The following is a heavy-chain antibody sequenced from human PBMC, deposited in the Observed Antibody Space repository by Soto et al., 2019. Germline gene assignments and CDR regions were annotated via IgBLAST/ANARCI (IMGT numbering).Heavy chain of an antibody. D-gene: IGHD2-2*01. CDR1: GASISSSAW. CDR3: ARVRCVTTSCFKDFFDY. J-gene: IGHJ4*02. V-gene: IGHV4-4*02. CDR2: IYHSGST. Sequence: ETLSLTCAVSGASISSSAWLSWIRQPPGKGPEWIGEIYHSGSTNYNPSLKSRVTMSVDKSKNQFSLELSSVTAADTAIYYCARVRCVTTSCFKDFFDYWGPGTLVTVSS.